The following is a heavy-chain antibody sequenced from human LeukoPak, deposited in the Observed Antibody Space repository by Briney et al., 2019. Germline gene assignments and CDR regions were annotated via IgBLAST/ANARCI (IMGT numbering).Heavy chain of an antibody. J-gene: IGHJ4*02. D-gene: IGHD6-19*01. V-gene: IGHV4-61*10. CDR2: IYASGST. Sequence: SETLSLTCTVSGGSISSGTYYWSWIRQPAGKGLEWIGHIYASGSTNYNPSLKSRVTISVDTSKNQFSLKLSSVTAADTAMYYCARSPESGWDDYWGQGTLVTVSS. CDR3: ARSPESGWDDY. CDR1: GGSISSGTYY.